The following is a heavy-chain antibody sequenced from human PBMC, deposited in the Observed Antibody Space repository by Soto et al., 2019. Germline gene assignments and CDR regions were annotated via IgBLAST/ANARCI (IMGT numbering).Heavy chain of an antibody. D-gene: IGHD1-26*01. CDR1: GFTFSSYA. Sequence: EVQLLESGGGLVQPGGSLRLSCAASGFTFSSYAMSWVRQAPGKGLEWVSAISGSGGSTYYADSVKGRFTISRDNSKNTLYMQMNSLRAEDTAVYYCAKMKVGATGGAYWGQGTLVTVSS. J-gene: IGHJ4*02. CDR2: ISGSGGST. V-gene: IGHV3-23*01. CDR3: AKMKVGATGGAY.